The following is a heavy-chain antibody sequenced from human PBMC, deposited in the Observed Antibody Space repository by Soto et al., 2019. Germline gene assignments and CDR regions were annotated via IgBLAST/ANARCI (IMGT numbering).Heavy chain of an antibody. CDR1: GFSLSTSSVG. CDR3: SHRRGSSSSAGFEY. J-gene: IGHJ4*02. V-gene: IGHV2-5*02. CDR2: IYWDDDK. D-gene: IGHD6-13*01. Sequence: SGPTLVNPTQTLTLTCTFSGFSLSTSSVGVGWIRQPPGEALQWLALIYWDDDKWYSPSLKSRLTITKDTSKNQVVLTMTNMDPVDTATYYCSHRRGSSSSAGFEYWGQGMLVTVSS.